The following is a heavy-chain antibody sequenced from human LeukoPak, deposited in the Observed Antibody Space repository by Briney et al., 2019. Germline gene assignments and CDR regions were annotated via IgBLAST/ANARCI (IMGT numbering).Heavy chain of an antibody. CDR3: ADSPYCSSTSCYAPFDY. CDR1: GFTFSSYA. D-gene: IGHD2-2*01. V-gene: IGHV3-23*01. Sequence: GGSLRLSCAASGFTFSSYAMHWVRQAPGKGLEWVSAISGSGGSTYYADSVKGRFTISRDNSKNTLYLQMNSLRAEDTAVYYCADSPYCSSTSCYAPFDYWGQGTLVTVSS. CDR2: ISGSGGST. J-gene: IGHJ4*02.